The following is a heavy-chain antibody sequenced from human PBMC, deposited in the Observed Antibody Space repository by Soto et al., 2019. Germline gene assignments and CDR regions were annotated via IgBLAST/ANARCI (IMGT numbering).Heavy chain of an antibody. CDR2: IYYSGST. CDR3: ARDRIVVVPAAKTIDYYYGMDV. V-gene: IGHV4-31*03. CDR1: GGSISSGGYY. J-gene: IGHJ6*02. Sequence: PSETLSLTCTVSGGSISSGGYYWSWIRQHPGKGLEWIGYIYYSGSTYYNPSLKSRVTISVDTSKNQFSLKLSSVTAADTAVYYCARDRIVVVPAAKTIDYYYGMDVRGQRTTVTVSS. D-gene: IGHD2-2*01.